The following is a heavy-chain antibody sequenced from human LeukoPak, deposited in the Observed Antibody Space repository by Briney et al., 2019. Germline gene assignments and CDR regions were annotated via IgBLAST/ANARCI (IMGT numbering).Heavy chain of an antibody. Sequence: GGSLRLSCAASGFTFSSYAMSWVRQAPGKGLEWVSAISGSGGSTYYADSVKGRFTISRDNSKNTLYLQMNSLRAEDTAVYYCANDFWSGYYTPLPFDYWGQGTLVTVSS. CDR1: GFTFSSYA. V-gene: IGHV3-23*01. J-gene: IGHJ4*02. D-gene: IGHD3-3*01. CDR2: ISGSGGST. CDR3: ANDFWSGYYTPLPFDY.